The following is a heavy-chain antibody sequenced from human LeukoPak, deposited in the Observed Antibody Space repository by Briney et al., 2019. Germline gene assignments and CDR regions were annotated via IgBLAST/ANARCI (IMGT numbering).Heavy chain of an antibody. CDR1: GGSISSYY. J-gene: IGHJ4*02. CDR2: IYYSGST. D-gene: IGHD1-26*01. V-gene: IGHV4-59*01. Sequence: SETPSLTCTVSGGSISSYYWSWIRQPPGKGLEWIGYIYYSGSTNYNPSLKSRVTMSVDTSKNQFSLKLSSVTAADTAVYYCARTGNSGSYYYFDYWGQGTLVTVSS. CDR3: ARTGNSGSYYYFDY.